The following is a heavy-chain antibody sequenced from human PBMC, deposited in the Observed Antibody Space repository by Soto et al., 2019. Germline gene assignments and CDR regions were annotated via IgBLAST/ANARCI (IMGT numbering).Heavy chain of an antibody. CDR1: GASISDNW. D-gene: IGHD6-19*01. CDR3: ARHIAVPRTRGFGY. J-gene: IGHJ4*02. CDR2: IYHSGTT. V-gene: IGHV4-4*02. Sequence: QVQLQESGPGLVKPSGTLSLTCAVSGASISDNWWSWVRQPPGKGLEWIGEIYHSGTTHYNPSLWSRVTISVDKSNNQFSLNLNSVTAADTAVYYCARHIAVPRTRGFGYWGQGTLVTVSS.